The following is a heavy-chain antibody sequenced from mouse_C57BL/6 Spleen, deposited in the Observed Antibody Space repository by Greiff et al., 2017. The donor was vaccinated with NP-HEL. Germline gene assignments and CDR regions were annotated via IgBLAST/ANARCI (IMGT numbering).Heavy chain of an antibody. Sequence: QVQLQQSGAELVKPGASVKISCKASGYAFSSYWMNWVKQRPGKGLEWIGQIYPGDGDTNYNGKFKGKATLTADKSSSTAYMQLSSLTSEDSAVYFCARGGSGYGSSPYDFDYWGQGTTLTVSS. D-gene: IGHD1-1*01. CDR2: IYPGDGDT. J-gene: IGHJ2*01. V-gene: IGHV1-80*01. CDR3: ARGGSGYGSSPYDFDY. CDR1: GYAFSSYW.